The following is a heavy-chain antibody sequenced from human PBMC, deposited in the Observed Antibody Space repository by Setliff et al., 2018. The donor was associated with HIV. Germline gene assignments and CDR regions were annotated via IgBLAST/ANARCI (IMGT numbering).Heavy chain of an antibody. J-gene: IGHJ4*02. CDR1: GASFVGDNH. V-gene: IGHV4-30-4*01. CDR2: FMYTDIHYVNYLN. D-gene: IGHD6-19*01. Sequence: KPSETLSLTCAVSGASFVGDNHWSWIRQTPERGLEWIAYFMYTDIHYVNYLNYRNPSLASRLSISVYKSKNQFSLTLRSVTAADTAVYYCARARSDWYNVRPYYFDLWGQGTPVTVSS. CDR3: ARARSDWYNVRPYYFDL.